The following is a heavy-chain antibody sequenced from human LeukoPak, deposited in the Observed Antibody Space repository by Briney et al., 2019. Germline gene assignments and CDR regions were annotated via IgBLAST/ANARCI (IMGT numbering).Heavy chain of an antibody. D-gene: IGHD2-15*01. CDR3: ARAPYCSCGNCYYFDY. V-gene: IGHV4-4*07. CDR1: GGSISSYY. J-gene: IGHJ4*02. Sequence: SETLSLTCTVSGGSISSYYWSWIRQPAVKGLEWIGRIYTSGSTNYNPSLKSRVTMSVDTSKNQFSLKLSSVTAADTAVYYCARAPYCSCGNCYYFDYWGQGTLVTVSS. CDR2: IYTSGST.